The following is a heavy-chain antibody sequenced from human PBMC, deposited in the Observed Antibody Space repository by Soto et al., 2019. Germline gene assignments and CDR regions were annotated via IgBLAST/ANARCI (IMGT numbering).Heavy chain of an antibody. V-gene: IGHV3-7*01. J-gene: IGHJ5*02. CDR3: ERDGDGYPA. CDR1: GFTFSRNW. CDR2: IKQDGSEK. Sequence: EVQLVESGGGLVQPGGSLTLSCVASGFTFSRNWMSWVRQAPGKGLEWVANIKQDGSEKYYADAVKGRFTLSRDNVENSLYVKMNSLRAEDTAVYYCERDGDGYPAWGQGTLVTVSS. D-gene: IGHD1-1*01.